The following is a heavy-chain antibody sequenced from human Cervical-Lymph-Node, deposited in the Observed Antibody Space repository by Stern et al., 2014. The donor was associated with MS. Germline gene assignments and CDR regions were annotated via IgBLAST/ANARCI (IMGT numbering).Heavy chain of an antibody. D-gene: IGHD3-10*02. J-gene: IGHJ4*02. V-gene: IGHV3-74*02. CDR2: IDNDGSDT. CDR3: ARGGMLHSFDY. CDR1: GFSFSTYW. Sequence: EMQLVESGGGLVQPGGSLRLSCAASGFSFSTYWMHWVRQAPGKGLVWVSRIDNDGSDTIYAESVKGRFTISRDNAKGTLHLQMNSLGVEDTAVYYCARGGMLHSFDYWGQGTLVTVSS.